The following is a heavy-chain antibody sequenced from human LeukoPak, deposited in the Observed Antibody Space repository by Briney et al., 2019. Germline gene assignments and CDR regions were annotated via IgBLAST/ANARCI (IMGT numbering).Heavy chain of an antibody. V-gene: IGHV4-34*01. CDR2: INHSGST. Sequence: KPSETLSLTCAVYGGSFSGYYWSWIRQPTGKGLEWIGEINHSGSTNYNPSLKSRVTISVDTSKNQFSLKLSSVTAADTAVYYCAGPLHYYGSGSRPRAIDYWGQGTLVTVSS. CDR3: AGPLHYYGSGSRPRAIDY. CDR1: GGSFSGYY. D-gene: IGHD3-10*01. J-gene: IGHJ4*02.